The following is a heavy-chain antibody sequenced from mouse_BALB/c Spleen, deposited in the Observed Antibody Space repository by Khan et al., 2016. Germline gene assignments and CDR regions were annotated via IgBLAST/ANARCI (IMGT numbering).Heavy chain of an antibody. CDR3: AEWDFCIRRYYFDH. J-gene: IGHJ2*01. CDR1: GYSITSGYN. CDR2: ISYDGSN. V-gene: IGHV3-6*02. Sequence: EVQLQESGPGLVKPSQSLSLTCSVTGYSITSGYNWNWIRQFPGNKLEWMGYISYDGSNNYNPSLKNRFSITRDTSRNQFFLKLNSVTTEDTATXCGAEWDFCIRRYYFDHCGQVTTLTVSS. D-gene: IGHD4-1*01.